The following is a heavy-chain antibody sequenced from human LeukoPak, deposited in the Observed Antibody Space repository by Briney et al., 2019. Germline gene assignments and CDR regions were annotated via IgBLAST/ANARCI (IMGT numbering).Heavy chain of an antibody. CDR2: IYYSGST. Sequence: PSETLSLTCTVSGGSISSYYWSLIRQPPGKGLEWIGYIYYSGSTNYNPSLKSRVTISVDTSKNQFSLKLSSVTAADTAVYYCARTGGLAFDYWGQGTLVTVSS. CDR3: ARTGGLAFDY. J-gene: IGHJ4*02. V-gene: IGHV4-59*08. CDR1: GGSISSYY.